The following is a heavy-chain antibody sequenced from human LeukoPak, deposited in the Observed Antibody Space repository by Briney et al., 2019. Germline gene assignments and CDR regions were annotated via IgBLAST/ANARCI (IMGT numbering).Heavy chain of an antibody. CDR2: IIPNFGTA. D-gene: IGHD3-16*02. V-gene: IGHV1-69*01. J-gene: IGHJ4*02. CDR3: ARTSYDYVWGSYRLFDY. CDR1: GGTFSSHA. Sequence: SVKVSCKASGGTFSSHAISWVRQAPGQGLEWMGGIIPNFGTANYAQKFQGRVTITADESTSTAYMELSSLRSEDTAVYYCARTSYDYVWGSYRLFDYWGQGTLVTPSS.